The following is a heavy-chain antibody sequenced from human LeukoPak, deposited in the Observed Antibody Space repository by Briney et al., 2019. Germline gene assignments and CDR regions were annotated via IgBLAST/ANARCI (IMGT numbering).Heavy chain of an antibody. V-gene: IGHV4-39*07. Sequence: PSETLSLTCTVSGGSISSSSYYWGWIRQPPGKGLEWIGSIYYSGSTYYNPSLKSRVTISVDTSKNQFSLKLSSVTAADTAVYYCARSAPRRYYYDSSGYPMADYWGQGTLVTVSS. D-gene: IGHD3-22*01. CDR3: ARSAPRRYYYDSSGYPMADY. CDR2: IYYSGST. CDR1: GGSISSSSYY. J-gene: IGHJ4*02.